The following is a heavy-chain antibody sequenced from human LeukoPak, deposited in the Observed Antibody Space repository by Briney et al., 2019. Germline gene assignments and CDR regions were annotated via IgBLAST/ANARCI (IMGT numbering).Heavy chain of an antibody. CDR3: ARDESGGNFEGMDV. D-gene: IGHD4-23*01. V-gene: IGHV3-48*04. J-gene: IGHJ6*02. Sequence: GGSLRLSCEASGFTFSTYSMNWVRQAPGKGLEWLSYIGSTGSTIYSADSVKGRFSISRDNAKNSLYLQMNSLRAEDTAVYYCARDESGGNFEGMDVWGQGTTVTVSS. CDR2: IGSTGSTI. CDR1: GFTFSTYS.